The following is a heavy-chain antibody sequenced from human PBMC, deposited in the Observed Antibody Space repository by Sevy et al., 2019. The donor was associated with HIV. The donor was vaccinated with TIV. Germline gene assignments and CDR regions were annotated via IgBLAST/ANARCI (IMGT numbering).Heavy chain of an antibody. CDR3: ARDFMGPTTFGTQFDY. J-gene: IGHJ4*02. CDR2: ISWDGHNT. V-gene: IGHV3-43*01. Sequence: GGSLRLSCLASGFALDGYTMHWVRQAPGKSLEWVSLISWDGHNTYYADSVKDRFTISRDNSKNSVFLQMDSLSTEDTAFYYCARDFMGPTTFGTQFDYWGQGTLVTVSS. D-gene: IGHD3-10*02. CDR1: GFALDGYT.